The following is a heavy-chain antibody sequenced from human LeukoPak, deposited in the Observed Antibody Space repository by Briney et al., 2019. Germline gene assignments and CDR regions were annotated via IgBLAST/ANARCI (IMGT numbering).Heavy chain of an antibody. V-gene: IGHV3-66*01. D-gene: IGHD6-19*01. Sequence: PGGSLRLSCAASGFTVSSNYMSWVRQAPGKGLEWVSVIYSGGSTYYADSVKGRFTISRDNSKNTLYLQMNSLRAEDTAVYYCAREGSSGWYPHDAFDIWGQGTMVTVSS. CDR1: GFTVSSNY. CDR2: IYSGGST. CDR3: AREGSSGWYPHDAFDI. J-gene: IGHJ3*02.